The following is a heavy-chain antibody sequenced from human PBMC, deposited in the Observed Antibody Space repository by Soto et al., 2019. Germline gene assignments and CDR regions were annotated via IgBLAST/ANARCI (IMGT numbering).Heavy chain of an antibody. CDR2: ISGSGGST. CDR1: GFTFSSHA. CDR3: AKEGGTGWVGELLSHAFDI. V-gene: IGHV3-23*01. D-gene: IGHD3-10*01. J-gene: IGHJ3*02. Sequence: GGSLRLSCAASGFTFSSHAMSWVRQAPGKGLEWVSAISGSGGSTYYADSVKGRFTISRDNSKNTLYLQMNSLRAEDTAVYYCAKEGGTGWVGELLSHAFDIWGQGTMVTVSS.